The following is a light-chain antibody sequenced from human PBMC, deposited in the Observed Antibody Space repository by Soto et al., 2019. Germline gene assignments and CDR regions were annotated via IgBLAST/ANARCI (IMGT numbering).Light chain of an antibody. CDR3: SAYTSGSSYV. CDR2: EVS. J-gene: IGLJ1*01. V-gene: IGLV2-14*01. CDR1: SSDVGGYNY. Sequence: QSVLTRPASVSGSPGQSITISCTGTSSDVGGYNYVSWYQQHPGKAPKLMIYEVSNRPSGASNRFSGAKSGNTASLTISGLQAEDEADYYCSAYTSGSSYVFGTGTKVTVL.